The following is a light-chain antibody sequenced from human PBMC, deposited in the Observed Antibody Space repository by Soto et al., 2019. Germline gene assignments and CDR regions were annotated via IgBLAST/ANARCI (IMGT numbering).Light chain of an antibody. J-gene: IGKJ3*01. CDR1: QSVGRN. CDR3: QEYSKWPLFT. V-gene: IGKV3-15*01. CDR2: AAS. Sequence: EIVVTQSPGILSVSPGDRATLSCRASQSVGRNLAWYQQKPGQAPTLLIYAASTRATGLPASSSGSGTGTDIPLSINSLQSEDLAVYYCQEYSKWPLFTFGPGTSVD.